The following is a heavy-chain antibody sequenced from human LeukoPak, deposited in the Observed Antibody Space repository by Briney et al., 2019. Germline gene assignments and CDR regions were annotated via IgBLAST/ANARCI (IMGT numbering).Heavy chain of an antibody. CDR3: AKAGRSGWYPGWPFDI. CDR1: GFTFLTYD. J-gene: IGHJ3*02. CDR2: IRDSGAST. V-gene: IGHV3-23*01. D-gene: IGHD6-19*01. Sequence: GGSVRLSCAASGFTFLTYDMSWVRQAPGKGLQWVSVIRDSGASTYYADSMKGRFTISRDNSKNTLYLQMNSLRAGDTAVYYCAKAGRSGWYPGWPFDIWGQGTMVTVSS.